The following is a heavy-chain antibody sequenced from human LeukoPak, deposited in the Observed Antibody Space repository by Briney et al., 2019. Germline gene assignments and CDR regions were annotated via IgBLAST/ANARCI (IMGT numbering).Heavy chain of an antibody. D-gene: IGHD6-13*01. J-gene: IGHJ4*02. V-gene: IGHV3-53*01. CDR3: ATHSSTWTSDFDY. CDR1: GFTVSSNY. Sequence: GGSLRLSCAASGFTVSSNYMSWVRQAPGQGLEWVSVIYTGGSTYYADSVKGRFTISRDNSKNTLYLQMNSLRAEDTAVYYCATHSSTWTSDFDYWGQGTLVTVSS. CDR2: IYTGGST.